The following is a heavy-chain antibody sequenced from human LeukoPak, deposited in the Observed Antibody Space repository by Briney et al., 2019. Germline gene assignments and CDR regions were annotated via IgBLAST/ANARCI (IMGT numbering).Heavy chain of an antibody. CDR1: GFTFSSYG. CDR3: ARDDSFIFGDYYFDY. V-gene: IGHV3-33*01. J-gene: IGHJ4*02. D-gene: IGHD3-16*01. CDR2: IWYDGSNK. Sequence: GGSLRLSCAASGFTFSSYGVHWVRQAPGKGLEWVAVIWYDGSNKYYADSVKGRFTISRDNSKNTLYLQMNSLRAEDTAVYYCARDDSFIFGDYYFDYWGQGTLVTVSS.